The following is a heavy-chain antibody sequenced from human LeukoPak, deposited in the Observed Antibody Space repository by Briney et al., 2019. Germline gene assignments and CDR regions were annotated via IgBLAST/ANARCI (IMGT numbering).Heavy chain of an antibody. CDR3: ATRRDIVVVPAAIRGLRYYYYMDV. Sequence: SVKVSCKASGGTFSSYAISWVRQAPGQGLEWMGGIIPIFGTANYAQKFQGRVTIAANESTSTAYMELSSLRSEDTAVYYCATRRDIVVVPAAIRGLRYYYYMDVWGKGTTVTVSS. J-gene: IGHJ6*03. CDR1: GGTFSSYA. CDR2: IIPIFGTA. V-gene: IGHV1-69*01. D-gene: IGHD2-2*02.